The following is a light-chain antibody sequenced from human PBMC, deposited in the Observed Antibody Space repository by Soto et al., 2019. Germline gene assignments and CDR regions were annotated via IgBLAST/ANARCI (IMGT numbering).Light chain of an antibody. V-gene: IGKV1D-16*01. Sequence: DIKMTQSPSSLSAFIGDRVTITCRASQGIRGWLAWYQLKPGKAPKSLIYATSTLQDGVPSRFSGNGSETELTITISSLQSEDIETYYCQQFNSYPITFGQGTRLEIK. CDR2: ATS. CDR3: QQFNSYPIT. CDR1: QGIRGW. J-gene: IGKJ5*01.